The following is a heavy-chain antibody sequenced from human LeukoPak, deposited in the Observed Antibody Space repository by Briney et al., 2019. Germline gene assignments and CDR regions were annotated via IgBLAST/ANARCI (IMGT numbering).Heavy chain of an antibody. D-gene: IGHD3-22*01. CDR3: ARGANYYDSSGYYYVYGDAFDI. CDR2: ISSSSSYI. J-gene: IGHJ3*02. CDR1: GFTFSSYS. V-gene: IGHV3-21*01. Sequence: GGSLRLSCAASGFTFSSYSMNWVRQAPGKGLEWVSSISSSSSYIYYADSVKGRFTISRDNAKNSLYLQMNSLRAEDTAVYYCARGANYYDSSGYYYVYGDAFDIWGQGTMVTVSS.